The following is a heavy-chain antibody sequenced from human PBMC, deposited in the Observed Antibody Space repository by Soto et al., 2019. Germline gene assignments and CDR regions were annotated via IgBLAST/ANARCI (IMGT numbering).Heavy chain of an antibody. CDR2: IYSAGRT. CDR1: GFTVNSNH. CDR3: ARDYLGSGWPRIGFDV. J-gene: IGHJ3*01. Sequence: EVQLEETGGGLVQPGGTLRLSCAASGFTVNSNHLSWVRQAPGKGLEWVSLIYSAGRTHYADSVKGRFTVSRDNSENRLFLQMNNLEGGDTAVYYCARDYLGSGWPRIGFDVRGLGTMVTVSS. D-gene: IGHD6-25*01. V-gene: IGHV3-53*02.